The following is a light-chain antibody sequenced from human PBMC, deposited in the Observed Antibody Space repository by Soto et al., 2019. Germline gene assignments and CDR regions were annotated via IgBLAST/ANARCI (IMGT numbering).Light chain of an antibody. J-gene: IGKJ1*01. Sequence: IGLTQSLPILSLSPGERATLSCRASQSVSSYLAWYQQKPGQAPRLLIYDACNRATGIPARFSGSGSGTDFTLTISSLEPEDFAVYYCQQRSNWPRTFGQGTKVDI. V-gene: IGKV3-11*01. CDR1: QSVSSY. CDR2: DAC. CDR3: QQRSNWPRT.